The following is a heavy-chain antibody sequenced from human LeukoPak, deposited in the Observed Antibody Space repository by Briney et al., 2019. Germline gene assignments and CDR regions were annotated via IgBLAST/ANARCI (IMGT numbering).Heavy chain of an antibody. CDR3: ARSPPMVRGVSPNFDY. CDR1: GYTLTELS. CDR2: FYPEDGET. V-gene: IGHV1-24*01. D-gene: IGHD3-10*01. Sequence: ASVKVSCKVSGYTLTELSMHWVRQAPGKGLEWMGGFYPEDGETIYAQHFQGRVTMTEDKSTDTAYMELSSLRSEDTAVYYRARSPPMVRGVSPNFDYWGQGTLVTVSS. J-gene: IGHJ4*02.